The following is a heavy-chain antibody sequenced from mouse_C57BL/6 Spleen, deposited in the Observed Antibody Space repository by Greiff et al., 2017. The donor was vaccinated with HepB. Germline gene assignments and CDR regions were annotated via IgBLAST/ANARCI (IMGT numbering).Heavy chain of an antibody. CDR3: ARNHYYGSSLYWYFDV. CDR1: GYTFTTYP. J-gene: IGHJ1*03. CDR2: FHPYNDDT. V-gene: IGHV1-47*01. Sequence: VQLQQSGAELVKPGASVKMSCKASGYTFTTYPIEWMKQNHGKSLEWIGNFHPYNDDTKYNEKFKGKATLTVEKSSSTVYLELSRLKSDDAAVYDCARNHYYGSSLYWYFDVWGTGTTVTVSS. D-gene: IGHD1-1*01.